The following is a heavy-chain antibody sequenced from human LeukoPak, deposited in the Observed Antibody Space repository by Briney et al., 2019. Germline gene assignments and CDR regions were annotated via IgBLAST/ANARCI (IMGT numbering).Heavy chain of an antibody. V-gene: IGHV3-30*18. Sequence: GGSLRLSCAASGFTFSRYGMHWVRQAPGKGLEWVAVISYDGSNKYYADSVKRRFTISRDNSKNTLYLQMNSLRAEDTAVYYCAKDGDSSGWYYFDYWGQGTLVTVSS. CDR1: GFTFSRYG. CDR2: ISYDGSNK. CDR3: AKDGDSSGWYYFDY. J-gene: IGHJ4*02. D-gene: IGHD6-19*01.